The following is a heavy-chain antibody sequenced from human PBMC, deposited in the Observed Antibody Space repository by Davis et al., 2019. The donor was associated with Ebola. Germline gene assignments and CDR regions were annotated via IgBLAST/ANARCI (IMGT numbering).Heavy chain of an antibody. CDR2: IYYSGST. V-gene: IGHV4-59*01. D-gene: IGHD3-3*01. CDR3: ARADYDFWSGYYSDNWFDP. CDR1: GGSISSYY. J-gene: IGHJ5*02. Sequence: AGSLTLSCTVSGGSISSYYWSWIRQPPGKGLEWIGYIYYSGSTNYNPSLKSRVTISVDTSKNQFSLKLSSVTAADTAVYYCARADYDFWSGYYSDNWFDPWGQGTLVTVSS.